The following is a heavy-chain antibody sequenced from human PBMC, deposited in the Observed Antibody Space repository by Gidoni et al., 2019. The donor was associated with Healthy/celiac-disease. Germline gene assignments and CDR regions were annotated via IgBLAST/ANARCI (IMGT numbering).Heavy chain of an antibody. CDR3: ARIDREDYYDSSGYPDY. D-gene: IGHD3-22*01. CDR2: IFSNDEK. J-gene: IGHJ4*02. Sequence: QVTLKESGPVLVKPTETLTLTCTVSGFSLSNAIRGVSWIRQPPGKALEWLAHIFSNDEKSYSTSLKSRLTISKDTSKSQVVLTMTNMDPVDTATYYCARIDREDYYDSSGYPDYWGQGTLVTVSS. CDR1: GFSLSNAIRG. V-gene: IGHV2-26*01.